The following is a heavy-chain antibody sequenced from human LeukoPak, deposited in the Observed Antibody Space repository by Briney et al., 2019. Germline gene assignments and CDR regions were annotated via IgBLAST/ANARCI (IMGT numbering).Heavy chain of an antibody. D-gene: IGHD1-26*01. CDR2: ISSSSSYI. V-gene: IGHV3-21*01. CDR3: ASGSPSTD. J-gene: IGHJ4*02. Sequence: GGSLRLSCVASGFTFNNYDMCWVCPALGKGLEWVSSISSSSSYIYYADSVKGRFTISRDNAKNSLYLQMNSLRAEDTAVYYCASGSPSTDWGQGTLVTVSS. CDR1: GFTFNNYD.